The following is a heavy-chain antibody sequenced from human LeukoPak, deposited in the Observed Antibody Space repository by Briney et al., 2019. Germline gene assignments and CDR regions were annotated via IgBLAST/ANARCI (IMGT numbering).Heavy chain of an antibody. CDR2: ISWNSGSI. CDR1: GFTFDDYA. D-gene: IGHD6-6*01. J-gene: IGHJ3*01. Sequence: GWSLRLSCAASGFTFDDYAMHWVRQAPGKGLEWVSGISWNSGSIGYADSVKGRFTISRDNAKNSLYLQMNSLRAEDTALYYCARSSYSSSSSVWGQGTMVTVSS. CDR3: ARSSYSSSSSV. V-gene: IGHV3-9*01.